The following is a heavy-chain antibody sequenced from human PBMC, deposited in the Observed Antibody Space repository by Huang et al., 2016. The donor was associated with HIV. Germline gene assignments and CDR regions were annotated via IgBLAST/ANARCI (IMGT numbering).Heavy chain of an antibody. J-gene: IGHJ4*02. Sequence: EVQLAQSGPEVKKPGESLKISCKGSGFSFTNYWIGWVRQMPGKGLEWMGIIDPCDSDTKYSPSFQGQVTISADKSISTAYLQWSSLKASDTAMYYCVRSTSGYYYRTDYWGQGTLVTVSS. CDR2: IDPCDSDT. CDR3: VRSTSGYYYRTDY. CDR1: GFSFTNYW. D-gene: IGHD3-22*01. V-gene: IGHV5-51*01.